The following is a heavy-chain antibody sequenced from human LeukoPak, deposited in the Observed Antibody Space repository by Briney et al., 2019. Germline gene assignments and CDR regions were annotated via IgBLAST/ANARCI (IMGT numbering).Heavy chain of an antibody. CDR1: GVSISSNLW. CDR3: ARGYCSGGSCYSYYYYNYMDV. D-gene: IGHD2-15*01. V-gene: IGHV4-4*02. J-gene: IGHJ6*03. Sequence: PSGTLSLTCAVSGVSISSNLWWTWVRQPPGKGLEWIAEIHHSGSINYNPSLKSRVTISVDTSKNQFSLKLSSVTAADTAVYYCARGYCSGGSCYSYYYYNYMDVWGKGTTVTVSS. CDR2: IHHSGSI.